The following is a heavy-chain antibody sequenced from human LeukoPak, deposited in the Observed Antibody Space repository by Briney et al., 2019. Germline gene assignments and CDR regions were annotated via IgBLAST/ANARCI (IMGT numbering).Heavy chain of an antibody. CDR2: INAGNGNT. J-gene: IGHJ4*02. V-gene: IGHV1-3*01. CDR3: ARDQRVTTVTTLVY. Sequence: ASVKVSCKASGYTFTSYGISWVRQAPGQRLEWMGWINAGNGNTKYSQKFQGRVTITRDTSASTAYMELSSLRSEDTAVYYCARDQRVTTVTTLVYWGQGTLLTVSS. CDR1: GYTFTSYG. D-gene: IGHD4-17*01.